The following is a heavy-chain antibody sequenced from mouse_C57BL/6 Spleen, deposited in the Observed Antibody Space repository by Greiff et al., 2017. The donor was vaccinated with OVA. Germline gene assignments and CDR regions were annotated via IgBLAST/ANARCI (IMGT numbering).Heavy chain of an antibody. V-gene: IGHV1-64*01. Sequence: VQLQQPGAELVKPGASVKLSCKASGYTFTSYWMHWVKQRPGQGLEWIGMIHPNSGSTNYNEKFKSKATLTVDKSSSTAYMQLSSLTSEDSAVYYCARSYYGKGYAMDYWGQGTSVTVSS. CDR2: IHPNSGST. D-gene: IGHD2-10*01. CDR1: GYTFTSYW. J-gene: IGHJ4*01. CDR3: ARSYYGKGYAMDY.